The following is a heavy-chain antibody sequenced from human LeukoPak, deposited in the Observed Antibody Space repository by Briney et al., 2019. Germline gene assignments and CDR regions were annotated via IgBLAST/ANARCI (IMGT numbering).Heavy chain of an antibody. CDR2: IYYSGST. Sequence: TFDDYAMHWIRQPPGKGLEWIGYIYYSGSTYYNPSLKSRVTISVDTSKNQFSLKPSSVTAADTAVYYCARVSPPNYYDSSGYYPDIWGQGTMVTVSS. V-gene: IGHV4-30-4*08. CDR3: ARVSPPNYYDSSGYYPDI. CDR1: TFDDYA. D-gene: IGHD3-22*01. J-gene: IGHJ3*02.